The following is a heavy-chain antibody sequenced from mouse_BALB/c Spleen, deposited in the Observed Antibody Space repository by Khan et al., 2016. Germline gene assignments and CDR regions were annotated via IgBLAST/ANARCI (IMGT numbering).Heavy chain of an antibody. V-gene: IGHV4-1*02. J-gene: IGHJ1*01. Sequence: EVQLQESGGGLVQPGGSLTLSCAASGFDFSRYWMSWVRQAPGKGLEWIGEINPDSSTINYTPSLQDKFIISRAHDKHTLYLQMSKVRSKDTALYYCASTFWCFDVWGAGTTVTVSS. CDR3: ASTFWCFDV. CDR2: INPDSSTI. CDR1: GFDFSRYW.